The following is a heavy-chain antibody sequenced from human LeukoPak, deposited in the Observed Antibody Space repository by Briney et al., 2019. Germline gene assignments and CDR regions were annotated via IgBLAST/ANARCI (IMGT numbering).Heavy chain of an antibody. V-gene: IGHV4-59*08. J-gene: IGHJ6*02. CDR3: ARHLYYGSGSYPITPRYYYYGMDV. Sequence: NPSETLSLTCTVSGGSISSYYWSWIRQPPGKGLEWLGYIYYSGSTNYNPSLKSRVTISVDTSKNQFSLKLSSVTAADTAVYYCARHLYYGSGSYPITPRYYYYGMDVWGQGTTVTVSS. D-gene: IGHD3-10*01. CDR1: GGSISSYY. CDR2: IYYSGST.